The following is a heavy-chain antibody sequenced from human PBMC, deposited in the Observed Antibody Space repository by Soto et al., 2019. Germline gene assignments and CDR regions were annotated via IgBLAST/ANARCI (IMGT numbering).Heavy chain of an antibody. V-gene: IGHV3-30-3*01. Sequence: GGSLRLSCAASGFTFSSYAMHWVRQAPGKGLEWVAVISYDGSNKYYADSVKGRFTISRDNSKNTLYLQMNSLRAEDTAVYYCAREKAYLYSSSWYITNQYGMDVWGQGTTVTVSS. CDR1: GFTFSSYA. CDR2: ISYDGSNK. J-gene: IGHJ6*02. D-gene: IGHD6-13*01. CDR3: AREKAYLYSSSWYITNQYGMDV.